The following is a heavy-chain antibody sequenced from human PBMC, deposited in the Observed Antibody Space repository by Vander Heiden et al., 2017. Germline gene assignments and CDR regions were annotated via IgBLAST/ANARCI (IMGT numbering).Heavy chain of an antibody. CDR3: ARRHGYNYDY. Sequence: EVQLVESGGGLVQPGGSLKLSCAASGFTFSSYGMHWVRQAPGKGLEYVSAITSNGGSTSYANSVKGRFTISRDNFKDTLYLQMGSLRGEDTAVYYCARRHGYNYDYWCQGTLVTVSS. CDR2: ITSNGGST. D-gene: IGHD5-12*01. CDR1: GFTFSSYG. V-gene: IGHV3-64*01. J-gene: IGHJ4*02.